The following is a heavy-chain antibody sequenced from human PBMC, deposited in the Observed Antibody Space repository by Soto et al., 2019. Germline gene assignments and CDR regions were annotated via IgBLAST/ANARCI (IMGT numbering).Heavy chain of an antibody. D-gene: IGHD2-2*01. CDR2: INPNSGGT. Sequence: XSVKVYCKASGYTFTGYYMHWVRQAPGQGLEWMGWINPNSGGTNYAQKFQGWVTMTRDTSISTAYMELSRLRSDDTAVYYCARAIPKGRWFDPWGQGTLVTVSS. CDR1: GYTFTGYY. V-gene: IGHV1-2*04. CDR3: ARAIPKGRWFDP. J-gene: IGHJ5*02.